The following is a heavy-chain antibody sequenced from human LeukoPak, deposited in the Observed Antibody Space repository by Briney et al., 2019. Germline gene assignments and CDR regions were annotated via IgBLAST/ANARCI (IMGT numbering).Heavy chain of an antibody. CDR1: GFTFTNYA. CDR2: ISGSGGST. D-gene: IGHD2-2*01. J-gene: IGHJ5*02. V-gene: IGHV3-23*01. CDR3: AKDPPSSTSS. Sequence: GGSLRLSCAASGFTFTNYAMSWVRQAPGKGLEWVPGISGSGGSTYYADSVKGRFTIFRDDSKNTLFLQMNSLRAEDTAVYYCAKDPPSSTSSWGQGTLVTVSS.